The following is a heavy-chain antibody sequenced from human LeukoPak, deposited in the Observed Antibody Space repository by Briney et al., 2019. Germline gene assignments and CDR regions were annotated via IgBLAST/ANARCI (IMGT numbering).Heavy chain of an antibody. Sequence: GGSLRLSCAASGFTFSSYGMSWVRQAPGKGLEWVSAISGSGGSTYYADSVKGRFTISRDNFKNTLYLQMNSLRADDTAVYYCARDGDCTGGSCSLGDFDYWGQGSVVTVSS. D-gene: IGHD2-8*02. CDR3: ARDGDCTGGSCSLGDFDY. CDR2: ISGSGGST. CDR1: GFTFSSYG. J-gene: IGHJ4*02. V-gene: IGHV3-23*01.